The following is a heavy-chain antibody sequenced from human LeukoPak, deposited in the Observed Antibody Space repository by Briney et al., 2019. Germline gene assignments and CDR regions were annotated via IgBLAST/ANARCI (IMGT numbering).Heavy chain of an antibody. CDR2: ISSSSSTI. CDR3: AREGITMIEGY. CDR1: GFTFSSYS. D-gene: IGHD3-22*01. J-gene: IGHJ4*02. V-gene: IGHV3-48*04. Sequence: PGGSLRLSCAASGFTFSSYSMNWVRQAPGKGLEWVSYISSSSSTIYYADSVKGRFTISRDNAKNSLYLQMNSLRAEDTAVYYCAREGITMIEGYWGQGTLVTVSS.